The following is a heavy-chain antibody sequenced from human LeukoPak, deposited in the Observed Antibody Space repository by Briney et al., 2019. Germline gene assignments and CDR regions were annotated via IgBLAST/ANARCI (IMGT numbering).Heavy chain of an antibody. V-gene: IGHV3-23*01. CDR2: ISGSGGST. CDR3: AKVGYDYVWGSYRSNSYYFDY. CDR1: GFTFSSYA. J-gene: IGHJ4*02. D-gene: IGHD3-16*02. Sequence: QSGGSLRLSCAASGFTFSSYAMSWVRQAPGKGLEWVSAISGSGGSTYYADSVKGRFTISRDNSKNTLYLQMNSLRAEDTAVYYCAKVGYDYVWGSYRSNSYYFDYWGQGTLVTVSS.